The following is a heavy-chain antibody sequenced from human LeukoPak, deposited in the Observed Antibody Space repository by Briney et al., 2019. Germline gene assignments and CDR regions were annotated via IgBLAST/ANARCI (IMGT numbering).Heavy chain of an antibody. V-gene: IGHV4-34*01. CDR3: ARARYCSSTSCPWGANWFDP. Sequence: PSETLSLTCAVYGGSFSGYYWSWIRQPPGKGLEWIGEINHSGSTNYNPSLKSRVTISVDTSKNQFSLKLSSVTAADTAVYYCARARYCSSTSCPWGANWFDPWGQGTLVTVSS. J-gene: IGHJ5*02. CDR2: INHSGST. CDR1: GGSFSGYY. D-gene: IGHD2-2*01.